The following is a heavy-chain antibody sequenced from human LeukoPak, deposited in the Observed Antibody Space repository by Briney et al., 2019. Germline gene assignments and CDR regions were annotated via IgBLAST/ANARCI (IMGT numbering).Heavy chain of an antibody. V-gene: IGHV3-33*01. Sequence: GGSLRLSCAASGLTFSSYGMHWVRQAPGKGLEWVAVIWYDGSNKYYADSVKGRFTISRDNSKNTLYLQMNSLRAEDTAVYYCAREIPGEMNAFDIWGQGTMVTVSS. CDR3: AREIPGEMNAFDI. CDR1: GLTFSSYG. D-gene: IGHD2-2*01. J-gene: IGHJ3*02. CDR2: IWYDGSNK.